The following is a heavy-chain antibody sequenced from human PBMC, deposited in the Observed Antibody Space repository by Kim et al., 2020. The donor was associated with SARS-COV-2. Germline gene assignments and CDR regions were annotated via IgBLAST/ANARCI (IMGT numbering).Heavy chain of an antibody. V-gene: IGHV1-8*01. D-gene: IGHD3-3*01. CDR3: AREGVPGYDFWSGPFYYYYGMDV. Sequence: ASVKVSCKASGYTFTSYDINWVRQATGQGLEWMGWMNPNSGNTGYAQKFQGRVTMTRNTSISTAYMELSSLRSEDTAVYYCAREGVPGYDFWSGPFYYYYGMDVWGQGTTVTVSS. CDR2: MNPNSGNT. CDR1: GYTFTSYD. J-gene: IGHJ6*02.